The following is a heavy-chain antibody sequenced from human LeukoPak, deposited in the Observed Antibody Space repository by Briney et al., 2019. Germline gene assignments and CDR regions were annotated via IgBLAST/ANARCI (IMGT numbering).Heavy chain of an antibody. CDR1: GFTFSSYA. CDR2: ISYDGSNK. Sequence: GGSLRLSCAASGFTFSSYAMHWVRQAPGKGLEWVAVISYDGSNKYYADSVKGRFTISRDNSKNTLYLQMNSLRAEDTAVYYCARRSITMVRGVTNGAFDYWGQGTLVTVSS. V-gene: IGHV3-30-3*01. CDR3: ARRSITMVRGVTNGAFDY. J-gene: IGHJ4*02. D-gene: IGHD3-10*01.